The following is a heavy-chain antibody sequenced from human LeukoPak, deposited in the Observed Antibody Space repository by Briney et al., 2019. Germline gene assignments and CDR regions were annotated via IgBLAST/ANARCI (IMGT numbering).Heavy chain of an antibody. V-gene: IGHV3-23*01. D-gene: IGHD3-3*01. J-gene: IGHJ4*02. CDR1: GFTFSGYA. CDR2: ISGSGGST. Sequence: PGGSLRLSCAASGFTFSGYAMSWVRQAPGKGLEWVSAISGSGGSTYYADSVKGRFTISRDNSKNTLYLQMNSLRAEDTAVYYCAKDHDFWSGYRFDYWGQGTLVTVSS. CDR3: AKDHDFWSGYRFDY.